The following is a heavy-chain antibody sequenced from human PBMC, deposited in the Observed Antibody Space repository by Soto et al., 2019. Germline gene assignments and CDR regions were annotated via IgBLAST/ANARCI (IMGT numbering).Heavy chain of an antibody. CDR3: VRDLDGSGSYYTDY. Sequence: ASGKGSCKASGYNFINYGISWVRQAPGQGLEWMGWIRVYNGNTNYAQNLQGRVTMTTDTSTNTAYMELRSLRSDDTAVYYCVRDLDGSGSYYTDYCGRGTLVTVS. CDR1: GYNFINYG. J-gene: IGHJ4*02. V-gene: IGHV1-18*01. D-gene: IGHD3-10*01. CDR2: IRVYNGNT.